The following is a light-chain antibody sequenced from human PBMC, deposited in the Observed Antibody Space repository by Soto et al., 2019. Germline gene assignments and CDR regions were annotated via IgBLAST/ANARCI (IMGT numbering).Light chain of an antibody. Sequence: ETVMTQSPATLSVSPGDRATLSCRASQTLSSNLDWYQQKPGQAPRLLIYGASTWETGIPARFSGSGSGTDFTLTISSLQSEDFATYYCQQYNNRPRTFGQGTKLEIK. V-gene: IGKV3-15*01. CDR2: GAS. CDR1: QTLSSN. CDR3: QQYNNRPRT. J-gene: IGKJ2*01.